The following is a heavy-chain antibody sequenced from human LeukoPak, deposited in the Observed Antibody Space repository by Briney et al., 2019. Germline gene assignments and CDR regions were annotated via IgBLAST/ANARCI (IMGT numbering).Heavy chain of an antibody. CDR3: ARDPSYGMDV. CDR2: ILYSGST. Sequence: SETLSLTCTVSGGSISTSYWNWVRQPPGKGLEWIGYILYSGSTNYNPSLESRVTISVDTSKNQFSLKLSSVTAADTAVYYCARDPSYGMDVWGQGTTVTVSS. CDR1: GGSISTSY. J-gene: IGHJ6*02. V-gene: IGHV4-59*01.